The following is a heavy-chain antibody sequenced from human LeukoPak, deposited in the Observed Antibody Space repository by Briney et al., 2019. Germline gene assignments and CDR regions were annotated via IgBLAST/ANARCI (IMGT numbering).Heavy chain of an antibody. CDR2: IYPGDSDT. Sequence: GESLKISCKGSGYSFTSYWIGWVRQMPGKGLEWMGIIYPGDSDTRYSPSFQGQVTISADKSISTAYLQWSGPKASDTAMYYCARSLYGVSNWFDPWGQGTLVTVSS. CDR1: GYSFTSYW. V-gene: IGHV5-51*01. J-gene: IGHJ5*02. CDR3: ARSLYGVSNWFDP. D-gene: IGHD2-2*02.